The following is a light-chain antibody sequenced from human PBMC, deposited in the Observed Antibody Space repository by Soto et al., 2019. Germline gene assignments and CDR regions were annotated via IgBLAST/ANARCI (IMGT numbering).Light chain of an antibody. V-gene: IGKV1-39*01. J-gene: IGKJ2*01. CDR3: QHYGTAPPRYI. Sequence: DIQMTQSPSSLSASVGDRVTITCRASQSISSYLNWYQQRPGKAPNLLIYDATRLHSGVPPRFSGSGYGTDFTLTITSLEPEDVAVYYCQHYGTAPPRYIFGQGTKLEIK. CDR1: QSISSY. CDR2: DAT.